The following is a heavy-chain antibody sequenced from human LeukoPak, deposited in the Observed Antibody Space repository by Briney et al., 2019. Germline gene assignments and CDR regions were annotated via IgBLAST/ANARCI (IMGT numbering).Heavy chain of an antibody. J-gene: IGHJ4*02. Sequence: GASVKVPCKASGYTFTSYGISWVRQAPGQGLEWMGWISAYNGNTNYAQKLQGRVTMTTDTSTSTAYMELRSLRSDDTAVYYCARNVVGDCSSTSCYTDYWGQGTLVTVSS. CDR3: ARNVVGDCSSTSCYTDY. CDR2: ISAYNGNT. V-gene: IGHV1-18*01. D-gene: IGHD2-2*02. CDR1: GYTFTSYG.